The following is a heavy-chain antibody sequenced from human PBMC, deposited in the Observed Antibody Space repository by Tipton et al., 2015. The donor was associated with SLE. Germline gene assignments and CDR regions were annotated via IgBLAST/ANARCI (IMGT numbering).Heavy chain of an antibody. CDR3: ARHRYSSNWNYGMDV. Sequence: QLVQSGAEVKKPGASVKVSCKASGYTFTTYGVSWVRQAPGQGLEWMGWIDPHSGATTYAQKFQDRVTMTRGPSISTAYMDLSGLKSDDTATYYCARHRYSSNWNYGMDVWGQGTTVSVSS. CDR1: GYTFTTYG. J-gene: IGHJ6*02. D-gene: IGHD5-18*01. V-gene: IGHV1-2*02. CDR2: IDPHSGAT.